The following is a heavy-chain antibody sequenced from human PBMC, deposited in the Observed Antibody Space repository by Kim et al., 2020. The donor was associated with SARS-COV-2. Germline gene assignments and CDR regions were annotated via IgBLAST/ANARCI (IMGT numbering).Heavy chain of an antibody. CDR2: VNLNSGNT. D-gene: IGHD6-19*01. CDR3: ASGPGGWYDY. V-gene: IGHV1-8*02. J-gene: IGHJ4*02. CDR1: GYSFTSSA. Sequence: ASVKVSCKASGYSFTSSAINWVRQATGQGLEWMGWVNLNSGNTGYAQKFQGRVTMTRDTATSTAYMELSSLRSEDTAVYYCASGPGGWYDYWGQGTLVTVSS.